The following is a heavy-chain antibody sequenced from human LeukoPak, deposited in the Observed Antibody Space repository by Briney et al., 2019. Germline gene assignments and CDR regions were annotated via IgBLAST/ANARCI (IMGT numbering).Heavy chain of an antibody. CDR1: GFTFSSYA. J-gene: IGHJ5*02. V-gene: IGHV3-23*01. CDR2: ISGSGGST. D-gene: IGHD2-21*02. Sequence: QAGGSLRLSCVASGFTFSSYAMSWVRQAPGKGLEWVSAISGSGGSTYYADSVKGRFTISRDNSKNTLYLQMNSLRAEDTAVYYCAKEGPYCGGDCYFEGNWFDPWGQGTLVTVSS. CDR3: AKEGPYCGGDCYFEGNWFDP.